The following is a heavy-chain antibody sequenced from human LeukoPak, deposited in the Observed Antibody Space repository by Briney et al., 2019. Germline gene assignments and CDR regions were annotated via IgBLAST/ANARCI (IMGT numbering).Heavy chain of an antibody. Sequence: GGSLRLSCAASGFTFSSYAMHWVRQAPGKGLEWVAVISYDGSNKYYAESVKGRFTISRDNSKNTLYLEVLSLTAEDTPVYYCAKDDAWLRFGEWSQGTLVTVSS. J-gene: IGHJ4*02. V-gene: IGHV3-30*04. CDR2: ISYDGSNK. CDR3: AKDDAWLRFGE. D-gene: IGHD3-10*01. CDR1: GFTFSSYA.